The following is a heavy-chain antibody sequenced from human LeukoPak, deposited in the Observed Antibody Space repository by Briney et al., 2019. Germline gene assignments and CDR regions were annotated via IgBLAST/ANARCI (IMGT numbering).Heavy chain of an antibody. CDR2: ISGSGGTT. V-gene: IGHV3-23*01. Sequence: GGSLRLSCVASGFTFSNYAMSWVRQAPGKGLEWVSGISGSGGTTYYADSAKGRFTITRDNSKNTLYLRRSSLRVEDTAIYYCVKGSTAMVTYYFDYWGRGTLVTVSS. J-gene: IGHJ4*02. D-gene: IGHD5-18*01. CDR3: VKGSTAMVTYYFDY. CDR1: GFTFSNYA.